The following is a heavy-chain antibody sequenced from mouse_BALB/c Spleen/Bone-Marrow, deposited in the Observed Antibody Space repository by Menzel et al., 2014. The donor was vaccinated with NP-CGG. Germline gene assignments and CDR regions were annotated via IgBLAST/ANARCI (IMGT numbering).Heavy chain of an antibody. CDR3: ARNYGSSLDY. CDR2: IDPANVNT. V-gene: IGHV14-3*02. CDR1: GFNIKDTY. J-gene: IGHJ2*01. D-gene: IGHD1-1*01. Sequence: EVQLQQSGAELVKPGASVKLSCTASGFNIKDTYXXXVKXXPEQGLEWIGRIDPANVNTKYDPKFQGKATITVDTSSATAYLQLSSLTSEDTAVYYCARNYGSSLDYWGQGTTLTVS.